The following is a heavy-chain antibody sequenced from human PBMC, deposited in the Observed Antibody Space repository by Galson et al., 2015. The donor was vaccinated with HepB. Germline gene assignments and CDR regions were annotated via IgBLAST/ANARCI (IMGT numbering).Heavy chain of an antibody. J-gene: IGHJ4*02. V-gene: IGHV4-31*03. CDR2: IYYSGST. CDR1: GGSISSGGYY. CDR3: ARGRILSLYYFDY. D-gene: IGHD2-21*01. Sequence: TLSLTCTVSGGSISSGGYYWSWIRQHPGKGLEWIGYIYYSGSTYYNPSLKSRVTISVDTSKNQFSLKLSSVTAADTAVYYCARGRILSLYYFDYWGQGTLVTVSS.